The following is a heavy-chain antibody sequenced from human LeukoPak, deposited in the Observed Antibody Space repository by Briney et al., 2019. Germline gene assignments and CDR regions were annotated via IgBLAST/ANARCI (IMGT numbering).Heavy chain of an antibody. CDR1: GFTFSSYS. Sequence: GGSLRLSCAASGFTFSSYSMNWVRQAPGKGLEWVSSISSSSSYIYYADSVKGRFTISRDNAKNSLYLQMNSLRAEDTAVYYCARLVVTAILGFDPWGQGTLVTVSS. J-gene: IGHJ5*02. CDR2: ISSSSSYI. V-gene: IGHV3-21*01. CDR3: ARLVVTAILGFDP. D-gene: IGHD2-21*02.